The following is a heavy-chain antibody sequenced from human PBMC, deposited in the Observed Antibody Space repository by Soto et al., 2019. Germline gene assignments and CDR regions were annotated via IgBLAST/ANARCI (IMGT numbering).Heavy chain of an antibody. Sequence: ASVKVSCKASGYTFTSYGISWVRQAPGQGLEWMGWISAYNGNTNYAQKLQGRVTMTTDTSTSTAYMELRSLRSDDTAVYYCARDDGRGSGSPYSYYYGMDVWGQGTTVTVSS. J-gene: IGHJ6*02. CDR2: ISAYNGNT. CDR1: GYTFTSYG. CDR3: ARDDGRGSGSPYSYYYGMDV. D-gene: IGHD3-10*01. V-gene: IGHV1-18*01.